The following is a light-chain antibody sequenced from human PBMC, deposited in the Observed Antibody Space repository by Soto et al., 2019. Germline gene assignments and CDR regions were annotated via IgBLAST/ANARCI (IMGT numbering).Light chain of an antibody. Sequence: EIVLTQSPGTLSLSPGERATLSCRASQIVSSSYLAWYQQKPGQAPRLLIYGASSRATGIPDRFSGSGSGTDFTLTISRLEPEDFAVYYCQQYGSWITFGQGTRLEIK. J-gene: IGKJ5*01. CDR3: QQYGSWIT. CDR2: GAS. V-gene: IGKV3-20*01. CDR1: QIVSSSY.